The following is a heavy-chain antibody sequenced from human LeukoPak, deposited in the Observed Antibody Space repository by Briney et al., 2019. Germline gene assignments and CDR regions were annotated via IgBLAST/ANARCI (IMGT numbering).Heavy chain of an antibody. CDR3: ARGILRYFDWSPYFDY. Sequence: PGGSLRLSCVVSGFSFSNAWMSWVRQAPGKGLEWVSVIYSGGSTYYADSVKGRFTISRDNSKNTLYLQMNSLRAEDTAVYYCARGILRYFDWSPYFDYWGQGTLVTVSS. CDR2: IYSGGST. J-gene: IGHJ4*02. V-gene: IGHV3-66*02. D-gene: IGHD3-9*01. CDR1: GFSFSNAW.